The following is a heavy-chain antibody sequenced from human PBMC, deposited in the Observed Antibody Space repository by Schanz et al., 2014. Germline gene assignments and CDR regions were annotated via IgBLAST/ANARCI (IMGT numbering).Heavy chain of an antibody. Sequence: QVQLVQSGAEVKKPGASVKVSCKASGYTFTSYGISWVRQAPGQGLEWMGWISACNGNTKYPQKLQGRVTMTTDTTTNAAYMALSSLRTSDTAVDYCARYAADFYDSLTEEDYWGQGTLVTVSS. CDR2: ISACNGNT. V-gene: IGHV1-18*01. D-gene: IGHD3-9*01. J-gene: IGHJ4*02. CDR3: ARYAADFYDSLTEEDY. CDR1: GYTFTSYG.